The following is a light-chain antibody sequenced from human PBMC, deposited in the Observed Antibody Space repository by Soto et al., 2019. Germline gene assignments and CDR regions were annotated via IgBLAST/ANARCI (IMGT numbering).Light chain of an antibody. V-gene: IGLV2-8*01. Sequence: QSVLTQPPSASGSPGQSVTISCTGTSSDVGGYNYVSWYQQHPGTAPKLMIYEVSKRPSGVPDRCSGSKSGNTASLTVSGLQAEDEADYYCSSYTSSSPLVFGGGTKLTVL. J-gene: IGLJ3*02. CDR3: SSYTSSSPLV. CDR1: SSDVGGYNY. CDR2: EVS.